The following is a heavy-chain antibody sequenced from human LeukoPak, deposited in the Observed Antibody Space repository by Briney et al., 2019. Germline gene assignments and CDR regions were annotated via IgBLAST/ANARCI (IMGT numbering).Heavy chain of an antibody. CDR2: IRSEAKSYAT. Sequence: QPGGSLRLSCAASGFTFSGSAMHWVSQASGKGLEWVGQIRSEAKSYATAYAASVKGRFSISRDDSKNTAYLQMNSLETEDTAVYYCTREKEGHNFGLDYYYYYMDVWGKGTTVTVSS. CDR1: GFTFSGSA. V-gene: IGHV3-73*01. CDR3: TREKEGHNFGLDYYYYYMDV. D-gene: IGHD5-18*01. J-gene: IGHJ6*03.